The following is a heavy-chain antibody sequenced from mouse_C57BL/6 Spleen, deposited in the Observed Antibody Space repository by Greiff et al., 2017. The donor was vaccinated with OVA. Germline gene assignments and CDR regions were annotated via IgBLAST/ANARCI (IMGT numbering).Heavy chain of an antibody. Sequence: EVKLEESGPGLVKPSQSLSLTCSVTGYSITSGYYWNWIRQFPGNKLEWMGYISYDGSNNYNPSLKNRISITRDPSKNQFFLKLNSVTTEDTATYYCAREGTMVDYAMDYWGQGTSVTVSS. J-gene: IGHJ4*01. V-gene: IGHV3-6*01. D-gene: IGHD2-2*01. CDR3: AREGTMVDYAMDY. CDR2: ISYDGSN. CDR1: GYSITSGYY.